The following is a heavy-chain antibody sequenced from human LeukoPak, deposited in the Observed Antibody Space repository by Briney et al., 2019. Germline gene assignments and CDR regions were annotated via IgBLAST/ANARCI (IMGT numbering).Heavy chain of an antibody. CDR1: GYTFTSYA. D-gene: IGHD3-22*01. CDR2: INTKTGSP. Sequence: ASVKVSCKASGYTFTSYAMNWVRQAPGQGLEWMGWINTKTGSPTYAPGLTVRFVFSLDTSVTTAYLQIASLQPEDTAMYYCARGGYSRGQGSPFDYWGQGSLVTVSS. CDR3: ARGGYSRGQGSPFDY. J-gene: IGHJ4*02. V-gene: IGHV7-4-1*01.